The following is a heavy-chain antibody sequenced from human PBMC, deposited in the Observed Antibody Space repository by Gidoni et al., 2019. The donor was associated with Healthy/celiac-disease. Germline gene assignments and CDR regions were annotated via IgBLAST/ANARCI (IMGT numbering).Heavy chain of an antibody. D-gene: IGHD1-26*01. CDR2: IIPLFGTA. J-gene: IGHJ5*02. CDR3: ARGLGSKWRYPRRDWFDP. V-gene: IGHV1-69*01. Sequence: VQLVQSGAEVKKPGSAVKVPCKASGGTFSSCDNSWVRQAPGQGLVWMVGIIPLFGTADYDQKFQGSVTITADEYTTTASMELSSLRSEDPAVYYCARGLGSKWRYPRRDWFDPWGQGTLVTVSS. CDR1: GGTFSSCD.